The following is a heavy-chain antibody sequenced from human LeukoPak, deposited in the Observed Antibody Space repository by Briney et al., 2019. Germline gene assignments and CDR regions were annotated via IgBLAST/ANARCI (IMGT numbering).Heavy chain of an antibody. Sequence: VASVKISCKASGYTFTSYCINWVRQAPGQGLEWMGWISASNGNTHYAQNLQGRVTMTTDTSTSTAYMELRSLRSDDTAMYYCARILLSGLLLSHAFDIWGQGTMVTVSS. CDR3: ARILLSGLLLSHAFDI. CDR1: GYTFTSYC. V-gene: IGHV1-18*01. D-gene: IGHD2-15*01. CDR2: ISASNGNT. J-gene: IGHJ3*02.